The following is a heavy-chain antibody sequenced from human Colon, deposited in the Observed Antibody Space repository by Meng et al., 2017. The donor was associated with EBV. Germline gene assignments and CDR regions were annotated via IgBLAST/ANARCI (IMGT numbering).Heavy chain of an antibody. CDR1: GFTLSDHW. Sequence: EVELVGSGGGLVQPVGSLRRSCAASGFTLSDHWIHWVRQAPGEGLMWVSRINPDGRTINYGDSVKGRFTISRDNAKNTVYLQMNSLRAEDTAVYYCTRAGYYRFDYWGQGALVTVSS. J-gene: IGHJ4*02. D-gene: IGHD1-26*01. V-gene: IGHV3-74*01. CDR3: TRAGYYRFDY. CDR2: INPDGRTI.